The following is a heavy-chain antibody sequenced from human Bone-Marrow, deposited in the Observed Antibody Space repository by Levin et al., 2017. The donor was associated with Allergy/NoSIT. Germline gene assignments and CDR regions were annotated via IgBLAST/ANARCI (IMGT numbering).Heavy chain of an antibody. D-gene: IGHD6-6*01. CDR1: GYTFTSYA. V-gene: IGHV7-4-1*02. CDR2: INTNTGNP. Sequence: ASVKVSCKASGYTFTSYAMNWVRQAPGQGLEWMGWINTNTGNPTYAQGFTGRFVFSLDTSVSTAYLQISSLKAEDTAVYYCARGGAARPVPRNWFDPWGQGTLVTVSS. J-gene: IGHJ5*02. CDR3: ARGGAARPVPRNWFDP.